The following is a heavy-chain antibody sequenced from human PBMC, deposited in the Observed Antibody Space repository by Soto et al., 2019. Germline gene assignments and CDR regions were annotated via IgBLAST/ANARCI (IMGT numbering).Heavy chain of an antibody. CDR1: GYTFTDYT. J-gene: IGHJ4*01. Sequence: ASVKVSCKASGYTFTDYTIHWMCQAPGQRLKWVGWVNVGHGTTKVSQKYQGRVAISRDTSASTAYMELSSLTSEDTAVFYCARGGDQVDYVRFFDSWGQGTLVTVSS. D-gene: IGHD3-10*02. V-gene: IGHV1-3*01. CDR2: VNVGHGTT. CDR3: ARGGDQVDYVRFFDS.